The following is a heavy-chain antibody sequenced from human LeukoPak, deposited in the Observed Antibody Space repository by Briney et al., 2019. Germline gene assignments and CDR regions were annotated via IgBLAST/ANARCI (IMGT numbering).Heavy chain of an antibody. D-gene: IGHD3-10*01. CDR2: ISYDGSNE. CDR1: GFTFSSYV. CDR3: AIDDAWLRFGE. Sequence: PGGSLRLSCAASGFTFSSYVMHWVRQAPGKGLEWVAIISYDGSNEYYADSVKGRFTISRDNSKNTLYLEVISLTAEDTAVYYCAIDDAWLRFGEWSQGTLVTVSS. J-gene: IGHJ4*02. V-gene: IGHV3-30*04.